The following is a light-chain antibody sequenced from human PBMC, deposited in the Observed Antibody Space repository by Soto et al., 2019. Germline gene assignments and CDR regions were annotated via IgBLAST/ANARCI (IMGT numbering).Light chain of an antibody. CDR3: QQYGSSPQT. V-gene: IGKV3-20*01. CDR1: QSVNSSY. CDR2: GAS. J-gene: IGKJ1*01. Sequence: EIVLTQSPGTLSLSPGKRATLSCRASQSVNSSYLAWFQQKPGQAPRLLIYGASTRATGIPDRFSGSGAGTDFTLTISILEPEDFAVYYCQQYGSSPQTFGQGTKVDIK.